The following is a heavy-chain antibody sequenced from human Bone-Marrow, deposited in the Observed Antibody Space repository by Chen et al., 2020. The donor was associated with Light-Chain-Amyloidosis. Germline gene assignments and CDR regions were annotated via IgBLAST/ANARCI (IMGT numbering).Heavy chain of an antibody. CDR2: NKPNSGGT. CDR3: ARGAERGYSGYESTNFDY. J-gene: IGHJ4*02. V-gene: IGHV1-2*02. Sequence: VQLAQSGVEVKKPGASMKVSCKASGYTFTGYYMPWVRQAPGQGLEWMGWNKPNSGGTNYAQKFQGRVTMTRDTSISTAYMELSRLRSDDTAVYYCARGAERGYSGYESTNFDYWGQGTLVTVSS. D-gene: IGHD5-12*01. CDR1: GYTFTGYY.